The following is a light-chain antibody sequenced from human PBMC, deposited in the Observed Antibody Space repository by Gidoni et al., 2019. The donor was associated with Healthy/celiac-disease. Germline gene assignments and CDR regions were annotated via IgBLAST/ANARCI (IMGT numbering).Light chain of an antibody. CDR1: QDISNY. J-gene: IGKJ4*01. CDR2: DAS. CDR3: QQYDNRPPT. Sequence: DLQMTQSPSSLSASVGDRVTITCQASQDISNYLNWYKQKPGKAPKLLIYDASNLETGVPSRFSGSGAATDFTFLTSSLQPEDIATYYCQQYDNRPPTFGGGTKVEIK. V-gene: IGKV1-33*01.